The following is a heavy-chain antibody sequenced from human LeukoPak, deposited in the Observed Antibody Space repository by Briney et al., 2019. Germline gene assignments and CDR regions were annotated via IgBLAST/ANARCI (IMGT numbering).Heavy chain of an antibody. CDR1: GGSISSHY. Sequence: ETLSLTCPVSGGSISSHYWSWIRQPPGKGLQWIGYTNHVGNSDFNPSLKSRVTISVDTSKNQFSLKLSSVTAADTAVYYCARHYDGRESGSFYEDHWGQGTLVIVSS. J-gene: IGHJ4*02. D-gene: IGHD1-26*01. CDR2: TNHVGNS. V-gene: IGHV4-59*08. CDR3: ARHYDGRESGSFYEDH.